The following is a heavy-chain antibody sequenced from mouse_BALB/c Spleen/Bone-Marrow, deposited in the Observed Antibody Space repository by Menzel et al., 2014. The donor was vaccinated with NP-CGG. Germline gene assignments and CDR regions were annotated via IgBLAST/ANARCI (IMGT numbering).Heavy chain of an antibody. V-gene: IGHV2-9*02. CDR2: IWAGGST. CDR3: ARGGGNWYFDV. CDR1: GFSLTSYG. Sequence: VKLVESGPGLVAPSQSLSITCTVSGFSLTSYGVHWVRQPPGKGLEWLGVIWAGGSTNYNSALMSRLSISQDNSKSQVFLKRNSLQTDDTAMYYCARGGGNWYFDVWGAGTPVTVSS. J-gene: IGHJ1*01.